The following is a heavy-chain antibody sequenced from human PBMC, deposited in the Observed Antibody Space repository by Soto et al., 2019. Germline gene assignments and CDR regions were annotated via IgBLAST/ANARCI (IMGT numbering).Heavy chain of an antibody. J-gene: IGHJ4*02. CDR2: IYYTGSA. D-gene: IGHD3-10*01. Sequence: QLQLQESGPGLVKPSETLSLTCNVFGGSISSTSYLWGWIRQPPGKGLEWIATIYYTGSAYYNPSLKSRVSISVDTPKNQFSLKVSSVTAADTAVYYCARLRGDYYASGSYYDCWGQGTLVTVSS. CDR1: GGSISSTSYL. CDR3: ARLRGDYYASGSYYDC. V-gene: IGHV4-39*01.